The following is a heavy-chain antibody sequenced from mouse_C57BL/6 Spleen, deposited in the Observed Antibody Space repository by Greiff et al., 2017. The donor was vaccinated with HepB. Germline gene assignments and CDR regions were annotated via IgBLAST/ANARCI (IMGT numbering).Heavy chain of an antibody. Sequence: QVQLKQPGAELVKPGASVKLSCKASGYTFTSYWMQWVKQRPGQGLEWIGEIDPSDSYTNYNQKFKGKATLTVDKSSSTAYMQLSSLTSEDSAVYYCARSADSYYFDYWGQGTTLTVSS. J-gene: IGHJ2*01. CDR3: ARSADSYYFDY. CDR1: GYTFTSYW. V-gene: IGHV1-50*01. D-gene: IGHD2-4*01. CDR2: IDPSDSYT.